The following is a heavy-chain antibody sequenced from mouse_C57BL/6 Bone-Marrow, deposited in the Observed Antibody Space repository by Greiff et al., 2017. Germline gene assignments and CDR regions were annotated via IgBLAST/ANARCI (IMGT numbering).Heavy chain of an antibody. J-gene: IGHJ2*01. D-gene: IGHD1-1*01. CDR1: GYTFTSYW. CDR2: IDPNSGGT. V-gene: IGHV1-72*01. CDR3: AREEDLLLQRYFDY. Sequence: QVQLQQPGAELVKPGASVKLSCKASGYTFTSYWMHWVKQRPGRGLEWIGRIDPNSGGTKYNEKFKSKATLTVDQPSSTAYMQSSSLTSEDSAVYYCAREEDLLLQRYFDYWGQGTTLTVSS.